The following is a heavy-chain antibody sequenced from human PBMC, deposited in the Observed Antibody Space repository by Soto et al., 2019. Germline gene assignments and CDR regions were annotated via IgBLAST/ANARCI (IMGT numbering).Heavy chain of an antibody. CDR3: ARDLEGFYFGMDV. CDR1: GFTFSSYA. J-gene: IGHJ6*02. Sequence: GGSLRLTCAASGFTFSSYAMHWVRQAPGKGLEWVAVISYDGSNKYYADSVRGRFTISRDNSKNTLYLQMNSLRAEDTAVYYCARDLEGFYFGMDVWGQGTTVTV. V-gene: IGHV3-30-3*01. CDR2: ISYDGSNK.